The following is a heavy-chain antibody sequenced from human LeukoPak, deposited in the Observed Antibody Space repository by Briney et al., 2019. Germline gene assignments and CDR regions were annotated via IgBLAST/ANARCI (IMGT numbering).Heavy chain of an antibody. D-gene: IGHD1-26*01. V-gene: IGHV4-34*01. CDR2: ISHRGST. CDR1: GGSFSGYY. CDR3: ARDQAGATWFDP. Sequence: SETLSLTCAVYGGSFSGYYWGWIRQPPGKGLEWVGSISHRGSTYYNPSLKSRVTISVDTSKNQFSLKLSSVTAADTAMYYCARDQAGATWFDPWGQGTLVTVSS. J-gene: IGHJ5*02.